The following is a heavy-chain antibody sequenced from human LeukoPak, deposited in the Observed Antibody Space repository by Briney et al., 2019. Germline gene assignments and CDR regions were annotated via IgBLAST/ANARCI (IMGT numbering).Heavy chain of an antibody. J-gene: IGHJ6*03. CDR1: GYTFTSYD. CDR3: ARRAVDNSYYYYMDV. CDR2: MNPKIGNT. D-gene: IGHD6-19*01. Sequence: ASVKVSCMASGYTFTSYDINWLRQVTGQRLEWVGWMNPKIGNTGYAQKFHGRVTITRNTSISTAYMDVSSLRYEDTAVYYCARRAVDNSYYYYMDVWGKGTTVTVSS. V-gene: IGHV1-8*03.